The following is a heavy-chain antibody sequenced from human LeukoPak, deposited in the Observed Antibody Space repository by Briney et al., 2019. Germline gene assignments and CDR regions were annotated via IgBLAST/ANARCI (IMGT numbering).Heavy chain of an antibody. J-gene: IGHJ4*02. V-gene: IGHV3-23*01. CDR2: ISDSGGST. CDR3: ARPNYDFWSGYYPKNYYFDY. CDR1: GFSFSSYA. D-gene: IGHD3-3*01. Sequence: EGSLRLSCAASGFSFSSYAMNWVRQAPGKGLEWVSGISDSGGSTFYADSVKGRFTISRDNSKNTLYLQMNSLRAEDTAVYYCARPNYDFWSGYYPKNYYFDYWGQGTLVTVSS.